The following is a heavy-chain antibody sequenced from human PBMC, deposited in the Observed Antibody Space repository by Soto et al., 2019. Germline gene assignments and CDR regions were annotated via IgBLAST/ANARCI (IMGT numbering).Heavy chain of an antibody. D-gene: IGHD6-13*01. J-gene: IGHJ2*01. V-gene: IGHV3-30*14. Sequence: QVQLVESGGGVVQPGRSLRLSCAASGFTFSSYAMHWVRQAPGKGLEWVAVISYDGSNKYYADSVKGRFTISRDNSKNTLYLQMNSLRAEDTAVYYWASTTRIAAAGLYWYFDLWGRGTLVTVSS. CDR1: GFTFSSYA. CDR3: ASTTRIAAAGLYWYFDL. CDR2: ISYDGSNK.